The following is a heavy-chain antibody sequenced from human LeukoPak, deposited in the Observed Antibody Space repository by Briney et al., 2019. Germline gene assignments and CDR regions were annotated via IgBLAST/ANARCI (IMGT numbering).Heavy chain of an antibody. D-gene: IGHD3-22*01. Sequence: ASVKVSCKASGYTFTGYYMHWVRQAPGQGLEWMGWINPNSGGTNYAQKFQGRVTMTRDTSISTGCMELSRLRSDDTAVYYCARSMDEITMIVVVITPFDYWGQGTLVTVSS. CDR3: ARSMDEITMIVVVITPFDY. V-gene: IGHV1-2*02. CDR1: GYTFTGYY. J-gene: IGHJ4*02. CDR2: INPNSGGT.